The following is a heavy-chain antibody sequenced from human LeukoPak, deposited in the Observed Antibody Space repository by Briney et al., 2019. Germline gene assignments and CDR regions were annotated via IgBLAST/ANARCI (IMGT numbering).Heavy chain of an antibody. J-gene: IGHJ6*03. CDR2: IRYDGSNK. V-gene: IGHV3-30*02. Sequence: GGSLRLSCAASGFTFSSYGMHWVRQAPGKGLEWVAFIRYDGSNKYYADSVKGRFTISRDNAKNSLYLQMNSLRAEDTALYYCAKDQYSSGYYYMDVWGKGTTVTISS. D-gene: IGHD6-19*01. CDR1: GFTFSSYG. CDR3: AKDQYSSGYYYMDV.